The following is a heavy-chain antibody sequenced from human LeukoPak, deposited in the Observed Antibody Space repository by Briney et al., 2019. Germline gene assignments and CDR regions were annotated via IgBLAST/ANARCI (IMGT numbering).Heavy chain of an antibody. CDR3: GVVSAAMDDYYGMDV. J-gene: IGHJ6*02. V-gene: IGHV3-48*01. D-gene: IGHD2-2*01. Sequence: GGSLRLSRAASGFAFSSYSMNWVRQAPGKGLEWVSYISSSSSTIYYADSVKGRFTISRDNAKNSLYLQVNSLRAEDTAVYYCGVVSAAMDDYYGMDVWGQGTTVTVSS. CDR1: GFAFSSYS. CDR2: ISSSSSTI.